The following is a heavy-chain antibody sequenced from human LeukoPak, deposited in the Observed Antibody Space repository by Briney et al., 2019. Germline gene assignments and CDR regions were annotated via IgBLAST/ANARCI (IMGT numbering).Heavy chain of an antibody. D-gene: IGHD3-9*01. Sequence: SETLSLTCTVSGGSISSYYWSWIRQPPGKGLEWIGYIYYSGSTNYNPSLKSRVTISVDTSKNQFSLKLSSVTAADTAVYYCARDYYDILTGYYFDYWGQGTLVTVSS. CDR3: ARDYYDILTGYYFDY. V-gene: IGHV4-59*01. CDR1: GGSISSYY. CDR2: IYYSGST. J-gene: IGHJ4*02.